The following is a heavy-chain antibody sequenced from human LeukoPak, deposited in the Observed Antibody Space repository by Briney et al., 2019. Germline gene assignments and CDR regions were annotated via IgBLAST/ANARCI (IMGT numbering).Heavy chain of an antibody. CDR1: GYTFTSYG. CDR3: ARALRDIVVVPAAISGWFDP. V-gene: IGHV1-18*01. Sequence: GASVKVSCKASGYTFTSYGISWVRQAPGQGLEWMGWISAYNGNTNYAQKLQGRVTMTTDTSTSTACMELRSLRSDDTAVYYCARALRDIVVVPAAISGWFDPWGQGTLVTVSS. J-gene: IGHJ5*02. D-gene: IGHD2-2*01. CDR2: ISAYNGNT.